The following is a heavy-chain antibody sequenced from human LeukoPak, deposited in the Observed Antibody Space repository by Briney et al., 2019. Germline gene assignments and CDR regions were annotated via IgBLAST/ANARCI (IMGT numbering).Heavy chain of an antibody. Sequence: PSETLSLTCAVSGYSINSDYYWGWIRQPPGKGLEWIGSIYHSGSTYYNPSLKSRVTISVDTSKNQFSLKLSSVTAADTAVYYCARLGGGSNWFDPWGQGTLVTVSS. V-gene: IGHV4-38-2*01. CDR1: GYSINSDYY. CDR3: ARLGGGSNWFDP. CDR2: IYHSGST. J-gene: IGHJ5*02.